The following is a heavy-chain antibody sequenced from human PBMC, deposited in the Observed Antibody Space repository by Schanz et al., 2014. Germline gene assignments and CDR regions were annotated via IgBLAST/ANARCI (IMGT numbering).Heavy chain of an antibody. CDR2: IKEDGSVK. D-gene: IGHD1-26*01. Sequence: EVQLAESGGGLVQPGGSLRLSCAASTFTFSSEWMSWVRQAPGKGLEWVANIKEDGSVKDYVDSVKGRFTISRDNAKNSLFLQMNSLRPEDTAIYYCARGGSGSHYRLDYWGQGTLVTVSS. V-gene: IGHV3-7*05. J-gene: IGHJ4*02. CDR3: ARGGSGSHYRLDY. CDR1: TFTFSSEW.